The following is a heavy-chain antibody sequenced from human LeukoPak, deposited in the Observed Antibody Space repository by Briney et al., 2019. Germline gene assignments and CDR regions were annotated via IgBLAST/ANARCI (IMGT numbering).Heavy chain of an antibody. CDR3: ARVDPFPGNH. Sequence: VASVKVSCKASGGTFSSYAISWVRQAPGQGLEWMGRIIPILGIANYAHKFQGRVTITADKSTSTAYMELSSLICEDTAVYYCARVDPFPGNHWGQGTLVTVSS. CDR2: IIPILGIA. V-gene: IGHV1-69*04. CDR1: GGTFSSYA. J-gene: IGHJ4*02.